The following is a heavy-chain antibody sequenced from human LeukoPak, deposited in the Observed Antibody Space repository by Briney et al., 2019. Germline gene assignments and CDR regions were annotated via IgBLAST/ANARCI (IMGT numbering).Heavy chain of an antibody. V-gene: IGHV1-18*04. CDR1: GYTFTGYY. CDR2: ISAYNGNT. J-gene: IGHJ4*02. D-gene: IGHD6-19*01. CDR3: ARGYSSGWADY. Sequence: ASVKVSCKASGYTFTGYYMHWVRQAPGQGLEWMGWISAYNGNTNYAQKLQGRVTMTTDTSTSTAYMELRSLRSDDTAVYYCARGYSSGWADYWGQGTLVTVSS.